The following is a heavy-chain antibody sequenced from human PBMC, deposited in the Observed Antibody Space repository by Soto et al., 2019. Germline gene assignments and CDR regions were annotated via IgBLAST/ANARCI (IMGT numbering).Heavy chain of an antibody. CDR1: GGSISSGGFY. Sequence: SETLSLTCTVSGGSISSGGFYWTWIRQHPGKGLEWIGYNYYSGITYYNPSLKSRVTMSVDTSKNQFSLKLTSVTAVDTAVYYCARREAQGAIDYWGQGTLVTVSS. CDR3: ARREAQGAIDY. V-gene: IGHV4-31*03. D-gene: IGHD1-26*01. CDR2: NYYSGIT. J-gene: IGHJ4*02.